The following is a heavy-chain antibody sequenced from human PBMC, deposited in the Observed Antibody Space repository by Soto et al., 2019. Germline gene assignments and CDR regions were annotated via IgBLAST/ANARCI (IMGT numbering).Heavy chain of an antibody. V-gene: IGHV4-39*01. Sequence: QLQLHESGPGLVKPSETLSLTCTLSGASITSTTYFWAWIRKPPGKGLEWVGSIYYSGKTPYNPSLTSRVTSSVDRSKNQFSLQMSSVTAADTAVYYCAKNLPRTGRFDYWGQESLVTVSS. CDR3: AKNLPRTGRFDY. CDR2: IYYSGKT. J-gene: IGHJ4*02. CDR1: GASITSTTYF.